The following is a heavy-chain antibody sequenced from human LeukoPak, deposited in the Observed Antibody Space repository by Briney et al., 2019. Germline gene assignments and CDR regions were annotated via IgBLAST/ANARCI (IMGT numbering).Heavy chain of an antibody. CDR2: IRYDGSNK. J-gene: IGHJ4*02. D-gene: IGHD2-15*01. CDR3: AKDGVVVATTYFDY. Sequence: GGSLRLSCAAFGLTFSSYGMHWVRQAPGKGLEWVAFIRYDGSNKYYADSVKGRFTISRDNSKNTLYLQMNSLRAEDTAVYYCAKDGVVVATTYFDYWGQGTLVTVSS. V-gene: IGHV3-30*02. CDR1: GLTFSSYG.